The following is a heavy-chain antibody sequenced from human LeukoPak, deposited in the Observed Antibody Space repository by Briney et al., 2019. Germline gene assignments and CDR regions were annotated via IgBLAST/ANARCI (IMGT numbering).Heavy chain of an antibody. Sequence: SGGSLRLSCAASGFTFSSYGMHWVRQAPGKGLEWVAVIWYDGSNKYYADSVKGRFTISRDNSKNTLYLQMNSLRAKDTAVYYCARVAVAGEYFDYWGQGTLVTVSS. J-gene: IGHJ4*02. CDR1: GFTFSSYG. CDR3: ARVAVAGEYFDY. D-gene: IGHD6-19*01. V-gene: IGHV3-33*01. CDR2: IWYDGSNK.